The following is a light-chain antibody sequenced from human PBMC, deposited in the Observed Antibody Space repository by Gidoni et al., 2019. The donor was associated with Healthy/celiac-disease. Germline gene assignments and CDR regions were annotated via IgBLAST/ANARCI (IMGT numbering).Light chain of an antibody. Sequence: DIQRTQPPSTLSASVGDRVTITCRASQSISSWLAWYQQKPGKAPKLLIYKASSLESGVPSRFSGSGSGTEFTLTISSLQPDDFATYYCQQYNSYPWTFXXXTKVEIK. CDR2: KAS. V-gene: IGKV1-5*03. CDR1: QSISSW. J-gene: IGKJ1*01. CDR3: QQYNSYPWT.